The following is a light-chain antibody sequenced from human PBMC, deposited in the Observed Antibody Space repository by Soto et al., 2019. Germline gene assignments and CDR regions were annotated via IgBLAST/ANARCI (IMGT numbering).Light chain of an antibody. CDR1: SGSVSNTNY. CDR2: TTN. V-gene: IGLV8-61*01. CDR3: VLYVGSPMWV. Sequence: QAVVTQEPSFSVSPGGTVTLTCGLTSGSVSNTNYPAWYQQTPGQAPRTLIYTTNTRSSGVPDRFSGSILGNKVALTITGAQADDESDYYCVLYVGSPMWVFGGGTKLTVL. J-gene: IGLJ3*02.